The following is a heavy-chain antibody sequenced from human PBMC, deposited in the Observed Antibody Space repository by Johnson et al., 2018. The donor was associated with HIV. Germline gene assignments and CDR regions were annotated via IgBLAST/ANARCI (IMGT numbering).Heavy chain of an antibody. D-gene: IGHD1-26*01. J-gene: IGHJ3*02. Sequence: QMLLVESGGGLVKPGGSLRLSCAASGFTFSDYYMSWIRHAPGKGLEWISYISSSGSTIYYADSVKGRFTISRDNAKNSLYLQMNSLRAEDTAVYYCARAAYSGSHHDAFDIWGQGTMVTVSS. V-gene: IGHV3-11*04. CDR3: ARAAYSGSHHDAFDI. CDR2: ISSSGSTI. CDR1: GFTFSDYY.